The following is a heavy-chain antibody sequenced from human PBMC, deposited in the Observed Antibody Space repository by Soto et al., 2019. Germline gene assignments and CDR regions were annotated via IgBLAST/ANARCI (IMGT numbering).Heavy chain of an antibody. Sequence: SETLSLTCTVSGGSISSYYWSWIRQPPGNGLEWIGYIYYSGSTNYNPSLKSRVTISVDMSKNQFSLKLSSVTAADTAVYYCARVVDDSSVNFDYWGQGTLVTVSS. J-gene: IGHJ4*02. CDR3: ARVVDDSSVNFDY. V-gene: IGHV4-59*01. CDR2: IYYSGST. D-gene: IGHD6-6*01. CDR1: GGSISSYY.